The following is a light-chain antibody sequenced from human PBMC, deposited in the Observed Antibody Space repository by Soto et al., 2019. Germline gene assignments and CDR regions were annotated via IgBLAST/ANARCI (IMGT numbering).Light chain of an antibody. CDR1: SSDVGGYNY. Sequence: QSALSQPPSASGSPGQSVTISCPGTSSDVGGYNYVSWYQHHPGKAPKLMIYEVTKRPSGVPDRFSGSKSGNTASLTVSGLQAEDDSDYYCSSYAGSNNVVFGGGTKVTVL. V-gene: IGLV2-8*01. CDR2: EVT. J-gene: IGLJ2*01. CDR3: SSYAGSNNVV.